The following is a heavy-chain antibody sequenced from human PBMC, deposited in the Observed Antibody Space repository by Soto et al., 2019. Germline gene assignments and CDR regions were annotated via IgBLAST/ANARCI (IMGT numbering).Heavy chain of an antibody. V-gene: IGHV4-34*01. CDR1: GGSFSGYY. D-gene: IGHD6-19*01. CDR2: INHSGST. Sequence: QVQLQQWGAGLLKPSETLSLTCAVYGGSFSGYYWSWIRQAPGKGLEWIGEINHSGSTNYNPSLKSRVTISVDTSKNQFSLKLSSVTAAATAVYYCARNSSGWYGGINRYYFDYWGQGTLVTVSS. J-gene: IGHJ4*02. CDR3: ARNSSGWYGGINRYYFDY.